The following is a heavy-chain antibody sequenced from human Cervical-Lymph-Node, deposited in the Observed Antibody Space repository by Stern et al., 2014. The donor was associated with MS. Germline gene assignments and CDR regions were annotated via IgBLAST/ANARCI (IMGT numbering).Heavy chain of an antibody. Sequence: VQLEESGPGLVKPSQTLSLTCTVSGGSISSGDNYWSWIRPPPGKGPEWIGYIHYRGGTYFNPSLKSRATISADTSKNQFSLKLNSMTAADTAVYYCARVPDYGDAFFDYWGQGILVTVSS. D-gene: IGHD4-17*01. J-gene: IGHJ4*02. V-gene: IGHV4-30-4*01. CDR3: ARVPDYGDAFFDY. CDR2: IHYRGGT. CDR1: GGSISSGDNY.